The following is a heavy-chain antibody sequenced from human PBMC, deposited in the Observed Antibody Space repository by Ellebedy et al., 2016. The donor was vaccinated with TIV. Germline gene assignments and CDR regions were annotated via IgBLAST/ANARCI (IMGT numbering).Heavy chain of an antibody. J-gene: IGHJ4*02. CDR3: ARDRYNYFWYVD. CDR2: IYNSGST. V-gene: IGHV4-59*02. CDR1: GGSVSTYY. D-gene: IGHD1-14*01. Sequence: GSLRLSXTVSGGSVSTYYWSWFRQPPGKGLEWIGFIYNSGSTKYNPSLKSRGTISLDTSKKQFSLKLSSVTAADTAVYYCARDRYNYFWYVDWGQGTLVTVSS.